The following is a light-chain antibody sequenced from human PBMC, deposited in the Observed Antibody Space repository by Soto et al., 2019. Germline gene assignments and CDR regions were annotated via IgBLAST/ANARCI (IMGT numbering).Light chain of an antibody. CDR1: SSDVGGYRF. Sequence: QSALTQPASVSGSPGQSITSSCTGTSSDVGGYRFVSWYQQYPGKAHKLLIYEVSNRPSGVSNRFSGSKSGNTASLTISGLQTDDEADYYCSSYASTTPHVILGGGTKLTVL. V-gene: IGLV2-14*01. CDR3: SSYASTTPHVI. CDR2: EVS. J-gene: IGLJ2*01.